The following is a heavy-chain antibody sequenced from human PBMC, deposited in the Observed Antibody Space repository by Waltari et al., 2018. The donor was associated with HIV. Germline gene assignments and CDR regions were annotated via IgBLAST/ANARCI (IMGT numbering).Heavy chain of an antibody. D-gene: IGHD3-22*01. CDR2: IIPLFGEA. CDR3: ARVPDRSGYQRYAMDV. J-gene: IGHJ6*02. V-gene: IGHV1-69*01. CDR1: GGTVSSSD. Sequence: QVQLVQSGAEVKKRGSSVKVSCKASGGTVSSSDISWVQQAPGQGLEWMGAIIPLFGEANYAQKFQGRLTITADESTSTAYMELSSLRSEDTAVYYCARVPDRSGYQRYAMDVWGQGTTVTVS.